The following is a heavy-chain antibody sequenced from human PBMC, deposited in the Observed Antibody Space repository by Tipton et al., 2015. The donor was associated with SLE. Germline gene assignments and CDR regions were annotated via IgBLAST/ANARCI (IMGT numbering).Heavy chain of an antibody. J-gene: IGHJ4*02. D-gene: IGHD3-10*01. CDR1: GFTVSSNY. CDR3: ARVSPGGWFGELLSDY. CDR2: IYSGGST. Sequence: SPRLSCAASGFTVSSNYMSWVRQAPGKGLEWVSVIYSGGSTYYADSVKGRFTISRDNSKNTLYLQMNGLRAEDTAVYYCARVSPGGWFGELLSDYWGQGTLVTVSS. V-gene: IGHV3-66*02.